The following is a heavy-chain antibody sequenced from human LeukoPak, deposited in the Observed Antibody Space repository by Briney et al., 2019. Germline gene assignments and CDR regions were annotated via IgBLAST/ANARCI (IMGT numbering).Heavy chain of an antibody. D-gene: IGHD2-2*01. J-gene: IGHJ4*02. CDR1: GFNFSNYA. V-gene: IGHV3-23*01. Sequence: GGSLRLSCAASGFNFSNYAMTWVRQAPGKGLEWVSAVTGGSTNTYYADSVKGRFTISRDNSKNMLYLEMNSLRVEDTAIYYCAKDRSSTTSCSNYWGRGTLVTVSS. CDR3: AKDRSSTTSCSNY. CDR2: VTGGSTNT.